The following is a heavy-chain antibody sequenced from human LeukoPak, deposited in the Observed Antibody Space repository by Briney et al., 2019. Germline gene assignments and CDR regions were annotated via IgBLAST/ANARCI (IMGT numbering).Heavy chain of an antibody. CDR3: ARDPKVRDLTNDFDY. D-gene: IGHD3-10*01. CDR2: INPNSGGT. V-gene: IGHV1-2*02. J-gene: IGHJ4*02. CDR1: GYTFTGYF. Sequence: GASVKDSCKASGYTFTGYFMHWVRQAPGQGLEWMGWINPNSGGTNYAQKFQGRVTMTRDTSISTAYMELSRLRSDDTAVYYCARDPKVRDLTNDFDYWGQGTLVTVSS.